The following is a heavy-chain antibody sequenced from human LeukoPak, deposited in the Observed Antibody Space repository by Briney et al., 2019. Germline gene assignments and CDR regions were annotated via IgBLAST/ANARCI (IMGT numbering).Heavy chain of an antibody. J-gene: IGHJ4*02. CDR1: GGSISSGSYF. CDR3: AGETFYSTSSGSIEGVDY. D-gene: IGHD3-22*01. Sequence: PSQTLSLTCTVSGGSISSGSYFWSWIRQPAGKGLEWIVRIHTTGSTNYNPSLKSRVTISVDASKNQFSLKLSSATAADTAVYFCAGETFYSTSSGSIEGVDYWGQGTLVTVSS. V-gene: IGHV4-61*02. CDR2: IHTTGST.